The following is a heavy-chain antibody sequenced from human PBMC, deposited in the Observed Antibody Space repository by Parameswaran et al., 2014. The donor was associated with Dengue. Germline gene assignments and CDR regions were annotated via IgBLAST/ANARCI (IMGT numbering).Heavy chain of an antibody. D-gene: IGHD6-13*01. V-gene: IGHV1-24*01. Sequence: PGASVKVSCKVSGYSLSVFSMHWVRQAPGKGLEWMGGFDPGRGGIYAQKFQGRITMTEDTSADTGYMELSSLRSEDTAVYYCATYPAAGPNFDYWGQGTLVTVSS. CDR1: GYSLSVFS. CDR2: FDPGRGG. J-gene: IGHJ4*02. CDR3: ATYPAAGPNFDY.